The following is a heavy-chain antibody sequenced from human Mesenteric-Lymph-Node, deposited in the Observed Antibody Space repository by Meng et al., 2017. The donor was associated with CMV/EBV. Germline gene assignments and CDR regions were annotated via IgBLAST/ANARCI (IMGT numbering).Heavy chain of an antibody. J-gene: IGHJ5*02. Sequence: GGYYGGWIRRHPRKGLEWIGYIYYSGGTYYNPSLKSRVTISVDTSKNQLSLKLSSVTAADTAVYYCARMTLGYCSGGSCAERGWFDPWGQGTLVTVSS. CDR3: ARMTLGYCSGGSCAERGWFDP. CDR2: IYYSGGT. CDR1: GGYY. D-gene: IGHD2-15*01. V-gene: IGHV4-31*02.